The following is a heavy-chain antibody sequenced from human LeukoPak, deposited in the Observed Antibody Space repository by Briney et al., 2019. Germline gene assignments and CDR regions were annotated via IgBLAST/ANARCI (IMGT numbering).Heavy chain of an antibody. D-gene: IGHD3-22*01. CDR2: IYYSGST. Sequence: SEALSLTCTVSGGSINNYYWSWIRQPPGKGLERIGHIYYSGSTDYNPSLKSRVTLSVDTSKNQFSLKLSSVTAADTAVYYCARGGYYDGSGFSPRHNWFDPWGQGTLVTVSS. J-gene: IGHJ5*02. CDR1: GGSINNYY. V-gene: IGHV4-59*01. CDR3: ARGGYYDGSGFSPRHNWFDP.